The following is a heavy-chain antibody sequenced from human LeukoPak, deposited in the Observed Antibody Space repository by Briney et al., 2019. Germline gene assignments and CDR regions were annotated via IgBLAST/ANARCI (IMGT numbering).Heavy chain of an antibody. CDR3: ARSPATSWSNFDY. CDR2: IHHSGST. Sequence: TSETLSLTCAVYVDSFSDHYWTWIRQPPGKGLEWIGEIHHSGSTNYRLSLKSRVSISVDRFKNQFSLKLTSVTAADTAVYYCARSPATSWSNFDYWGQGTLVTVSS. CDR1: VDSFSDHY. D-gene: IGHD2-2*01. J-gene: IGHJ4*02. V-gene: IGHV4-34*01.